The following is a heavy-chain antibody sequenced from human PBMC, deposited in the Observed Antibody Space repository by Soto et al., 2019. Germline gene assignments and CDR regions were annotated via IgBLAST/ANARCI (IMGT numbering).Heavy chain of an antibody. CDR3: AVMVGATYFEY. D-gene: IGHD1-26*01. V-gene: IGHV3-30*03. J-gene: IGHJ4*02. Sequence: QVQLVESGGGVVQPGRSLRLSCAASGFTFSSYGMHWVRQAPGKGLEWVAVISYDGSNKYYADSVKGRFTISRDNSKNPLYLQMNSLRAEDTAVYYCAVMVGATYFEYWGQGTLVTVSS. CDR2: ISYDGSNK. CDR1: GFTFSSYG.